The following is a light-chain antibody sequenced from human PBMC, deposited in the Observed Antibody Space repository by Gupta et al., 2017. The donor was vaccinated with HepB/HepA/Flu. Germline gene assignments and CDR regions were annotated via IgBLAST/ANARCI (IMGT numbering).Light chain of an antibody. J-gene: IGLJ1*01. Sequence: SALTQLAPAPGPLGQSTTTSCPGTSSDVGGSDYVSWYQQHPSKAPKLIIFDVSDRPSGVSDRFSGSKSGNTASLTISGLQTEDEADYYCSSYSSSDTLYVFGPGTKVTVL. CDR2: DVS. CDR1: SSDVGGSDY. V-gene: IGLV2-14*03. CDR3: SSYSSSDTLYV.